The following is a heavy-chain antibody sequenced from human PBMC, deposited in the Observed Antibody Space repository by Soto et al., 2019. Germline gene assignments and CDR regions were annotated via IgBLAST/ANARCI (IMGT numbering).Heavy chain of an antibody. CDR3: AKDSLLVPAANGHGSFDY. D-gene: IGHD2-2*01. V-gene: IGHV3-23*01. Sequence: HPGGSLRLSCAASGFTFSSYAMSWVRQAPGKGLEWVSAISGSGGSTYYADSVKGRFTISRDNSKNTLYLQMNSLRAEDTAVYYCAKDSLLVPAANGHGSFDYWGQGTLVPVSS. CDR2: ISGSGGST. J-gene: IGHJ4*02. CDR1: GFTFSSYA.